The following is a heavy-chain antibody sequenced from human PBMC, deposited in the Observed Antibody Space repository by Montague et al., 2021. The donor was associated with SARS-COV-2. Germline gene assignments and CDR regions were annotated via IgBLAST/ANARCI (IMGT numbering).Heavy chain of an antibody. Sequence: SLRLSCAASGFTFSSYEMNWVRQAPGKGLEWVSHISSSGSTIYYXDSVKGRFTISRDNAKNSLYLQMNSLRAEDTAVYYCAREGGYCSSTSCYGGYYYYMDVWGQGTTVTVSS. J-gene: IGHJ6*03. CDR3: AREGGYCSSTSCYGGYYYYMDV. V-gene: IGHV3-48*03. CDR2: ISSSGSTI. CDR1: GFTFSSYE. D-gene: IGHD2-2*01.